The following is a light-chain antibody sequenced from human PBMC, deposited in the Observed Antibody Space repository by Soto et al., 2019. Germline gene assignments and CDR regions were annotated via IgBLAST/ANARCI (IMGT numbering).Light chain of an antibody. J-gene: IGKJ3*01. V-gene: IGKV1-8*01. CDR2: AAS. CDR3: QQYYSYPLT. CDR1: QGISSY. Sequence: AIRMTQSPSSFSASTGDRVTITCRASQGISSYLAWYKQKPGKAPKLLIYAASTFQSGVPSRFSGSGSGTEFTLTNSCLQSEDFATYYCQQYYSYPLTFGPGTKVDIK.